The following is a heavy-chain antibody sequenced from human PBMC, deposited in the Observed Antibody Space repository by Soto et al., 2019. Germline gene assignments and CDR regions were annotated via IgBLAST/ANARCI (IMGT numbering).Heavy chain of an antibody. CDR2: INHSGST. CDR3: ARAMGEYCSSTSCSVHFDP. Sequence: PSETLSLTCAVYGVSFSGYYWSWIRQPPGKGLEWIGEINHSGSTNYNPSLKSRVTISVDTSKNQFSLKLSSVTAADTAVYYCARAMGEYCSSTSCSVHFDPWGQGTLVTVSS. CDR1: GVSFSGYY. J-gene: IGHJ5*02. V-gene: IGHV4-34*01. D-gene: IGHD2-2*01.